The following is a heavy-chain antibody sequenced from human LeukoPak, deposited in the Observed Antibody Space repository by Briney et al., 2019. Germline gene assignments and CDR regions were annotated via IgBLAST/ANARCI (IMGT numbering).Heavy chain of an antibody. CDR1: GYTFTDYY. D-gene: IGHD6-13*01. J-gene: IGHJ4*02. CDR3: AREGIAAAGTWDY. V-gene: IGHV1-69-2*01. Sequence: ASVKISCKVSGYTFTDYYMHWVQHAPGKGLEWMGLVDPEDGETIYAEKFQGRVTITTDESTSTAYMELSSLRSEDTGVYYCAREGIAAAGTWDYWGQGTLVTVSS. CDR2: VDPEDGET.